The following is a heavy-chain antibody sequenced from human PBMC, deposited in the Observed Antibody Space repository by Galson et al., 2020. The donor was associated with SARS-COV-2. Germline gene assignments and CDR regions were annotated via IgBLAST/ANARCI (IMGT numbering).Heavy chain of an antibody. CDR2: ISYDGSNK. Sequence: GGSLRLSCAASGFTFSSYGMHWVRQAPGKGLEWVAVISYDGSNKYYADSVKGRFTISRDNSKNTLYLQMNSLRAEDTAVYYCANAGDYGDYYSYYGMDVWGQGTTVTVS. CDR3: ANAGDYGDYYSYYGMDV. D-gene: IGHD4-17*01. V-gene: IGHV3-30*18. J-gene: IGHJ6*02. CDR1: GFTFSSYG.